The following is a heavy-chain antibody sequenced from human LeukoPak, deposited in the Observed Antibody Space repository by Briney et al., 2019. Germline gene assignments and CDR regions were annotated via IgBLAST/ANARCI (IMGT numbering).Heavy chain of an antibody. CDR3: AKDRGGSYYVLGY. CDR2: ISHDGSNK. V-gene: IGHV3-30*18. CDR1: GFTFSSYG. Sequence: GGSLRLSCAASGFTFSSYGMHWVRQAPGKGLEWVAVISHDGSNKYYADSVKGRFTISRDNSKNTLYLQMNSLRAEDTAVYYCAKDRGGSYYVLGYWGQGTLVTVSS. D-gene: IGHD1-26*01. J-gene: IGHJ4*02.